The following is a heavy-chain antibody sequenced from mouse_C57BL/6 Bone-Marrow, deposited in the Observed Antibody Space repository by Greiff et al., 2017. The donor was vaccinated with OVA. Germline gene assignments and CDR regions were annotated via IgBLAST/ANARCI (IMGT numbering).Heavy chain of an antibody. Sequence: QVQLQQSGPELVKPGASVKISCKASGYAFSSSWMNWVKQRPGKGLEWIGRIYPGDGDTNYNGKFKGKATLTADKSSSTAYMQLSSLTSEDSAVYFCARSPYDYDDDYWGQGTLVTVSA. V-gene: IGHV1-82*01. CDR2: IYPGDGDT. J-gene: IGHJ3*01. D-gene: IGHD2-4*01. CDR3: ARSPYDYDDDY. CDR1: GYAFSSSW.